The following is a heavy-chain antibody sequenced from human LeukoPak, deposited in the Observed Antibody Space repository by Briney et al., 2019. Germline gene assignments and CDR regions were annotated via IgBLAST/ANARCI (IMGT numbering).Heavy chain of an antibody. CDR3: ASGRQQLEHVFYYYYYMDV. D-gene: IGHD6-13*01. Sequence: ASVKVSCKASGYTFTSYGISWVRQATGQGLEWMGWMNPNSGNTGYAQKFQGRVTMTRNTSISTAYMELSSLRSEDTAVYYCASGRQQLEHVFYYYYYMDVWGKGTTVTVSS. V-gene: IGHV1-8*02. CDR1: GYTFTSYG. CDR2: MNPNSGNT. J-gene: IGHJ6*03.